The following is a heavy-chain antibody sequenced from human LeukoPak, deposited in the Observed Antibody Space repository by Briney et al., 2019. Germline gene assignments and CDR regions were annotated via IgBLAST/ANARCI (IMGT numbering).Heavy chain of an antibody. CDR2: ISSSGSTI. V-gene: IGHV3-48*03. CDR1: GFTFSSYE. J-gene: IGHJ6*03. D-gene: IGHD5-18*01. CDR3: ARVPWTDTAMELHYYYYYMDV. Sequence: GGSLRLSCAASGFTFSSYEMNWVRQAPGKGLEWVSYISSSGSTIYYVDSVKGRFTISRDNAKNSLYLQMNSLRAEDTAVYYCARVPWTDTAMELHYYYYYMDVWGKGTTVTVSS.